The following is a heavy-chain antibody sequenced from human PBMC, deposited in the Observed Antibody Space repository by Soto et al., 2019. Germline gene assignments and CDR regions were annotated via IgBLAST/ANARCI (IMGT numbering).Heavy chain of an antibody. CDR3: AGLAVADNGLFDY. Sequence: SETLSLTCTVSGGSISSSSYYWGWIRQPPGKGLEWIGGIYYSGSTYYNPSLKSRVTISVDTSKNQFSLKLSSVTAADTAVYYCAGLAVADNGLFDYWGQGTLVTVSS. D-gene: IGHD6-19*01. CDR2: IYYSGST. CDR1: GGSISSSSYY. J-gene: IGHJ4*02. V-gene: IGHV4-39*01.